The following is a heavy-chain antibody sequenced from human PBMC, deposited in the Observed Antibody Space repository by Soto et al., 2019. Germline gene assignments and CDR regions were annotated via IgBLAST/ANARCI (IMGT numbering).Heavy chain of an antibody. CDR2: ISGYNGNT. CDR3: VRTYSKYFSSSESDY. J-gene: IGHJ4*02. Sequence: QVQLVQSGAEVKKPGASVKVSCKASDYTFTNYGISWVRQAPGQGLEWMGWISGYNGNTNSAQRLQGRVTMTTDTSTSTAYMELRSLRSDDTAVYYCVRTYSKYFSSSESDYWGQGTLVTVSS. D-gene: IGHD6-6*01. CDR1: DYTFTNYG. V-gene: IGHV1-18*01.